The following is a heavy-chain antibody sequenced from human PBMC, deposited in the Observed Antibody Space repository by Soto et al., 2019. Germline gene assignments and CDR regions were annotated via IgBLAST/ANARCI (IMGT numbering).Heavy chain of an antibody. CDR3: ARVDIAVVPSTTFDY. D-gene: IGHD2-2*01. Sequence: QLQLQESGPGLVKPSETLSLTCTVSGGSISSISYYWGWIRQPPGKGLEWIGSIKYSGHTFYNPSLKRRVAMSVERSKNQFSLRLGSVTAAETSVYYCARVDIAVVPSTTFDYWGQGTLVTVSS. J-gene: IGHJ4*02. V-gene: IGHV4-39*01. CDR2: IKYSGHT. CDR1: GGSISSISYY.